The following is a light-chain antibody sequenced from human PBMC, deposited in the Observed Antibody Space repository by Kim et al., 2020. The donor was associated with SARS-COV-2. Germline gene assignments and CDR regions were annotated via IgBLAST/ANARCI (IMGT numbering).Light chain of an antibody. V-gene: IGKV3-20*01. Sequence: WSPGERATLSCRASQSVSSSYLAWYQQKPGQAPRLLIYGASSMATGIPDRFSVSGSGTDFTLTISRLEPEDFALYYCQQYDSSRTFGQGTKVDIK. CDR2: GAS. CDR1: QSVSSSY. CDR3: QQYDSSRT. J-gene: IGKJ1*01.